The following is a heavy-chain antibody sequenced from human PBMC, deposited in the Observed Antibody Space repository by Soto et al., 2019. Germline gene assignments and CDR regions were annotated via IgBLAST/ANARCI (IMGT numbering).Heavy chain of an antibody. CDR2: ISSSSSYI. D-gene: IGHD3-16*01. J-gene: IGHJ4*02. V-gene: IGHV3-21*01. CDR3: AGSRSGWGN. CDR1: GFTFSSYS. Sequence: EVQLVESGGGLVKPGGSLRLSCAASGFTFSSYSRNWVRQAPGKGLEWVTSISSSSSYIYYADSVKGRSTISRDNAKNSLYLQMNSLRAEDTAVYYCAGSRSGWGNWGQGTLVTVSS.